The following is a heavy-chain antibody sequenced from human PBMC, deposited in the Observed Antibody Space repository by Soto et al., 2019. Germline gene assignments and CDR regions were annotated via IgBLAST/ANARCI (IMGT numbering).Heavy chain of an antibody. V-gene: IGHV4-59*01. CDR1: GGSISSYY. Sequence: SETLSLTCTVSGGSISSYYWSWIRQPPGKGLEWIGYIYYSGSTNYNPSLKSRVTISVDTSKNQFSLKLSSVTAADTAVYYCARYEGYCSGGSCYSTAGSWFDPWGQGTLVTVSS. CDR3: ARYEGYCSGGSCYSTAGSWFDP. J-gene: IGHJ5*02. D-gene: IGHD2-15*01. CDR2: IYYSGST.